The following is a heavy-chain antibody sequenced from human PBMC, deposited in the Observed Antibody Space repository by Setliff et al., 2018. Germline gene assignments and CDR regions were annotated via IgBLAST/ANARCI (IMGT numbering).Heavy chain of an antibody. D-gene: IGHD3-22*01. V-gene: IGHV4-59*08. CDR1: GGPTIGYY. Sequence: SETLSLTCAVSGGPTIGYYWTWIRQAPGKGLEWIGYIHPWGGSSESTNYSPSLKSRITISLDKSKSQFSLKLTSVTVADTAVYYCARRDSTGYYGYSFDFWGQGTLVTVSS. J-gene: IGHJ4*02. CDR3: ARRDSTGYYGYSFDF. CDR2: IHPWGGSSEST.